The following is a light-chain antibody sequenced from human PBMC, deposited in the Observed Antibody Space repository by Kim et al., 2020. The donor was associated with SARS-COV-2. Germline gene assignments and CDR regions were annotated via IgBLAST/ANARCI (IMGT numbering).Light chain of an antibody. CDR3: QQYNSYS. CDR1: QSISSW. J-gene: IGKJ4*01. V-gene: IGKV1-5*03. Sequence: LSGSVGDRVTITCRASQSISSWFAWYQQKPGKAPKLLIYKASSLESGVPSRFSGSGSGTEFTLTISSLQPDDFATYYCQQYNSYSFGGGTKVDIK. CDR2: KAS.